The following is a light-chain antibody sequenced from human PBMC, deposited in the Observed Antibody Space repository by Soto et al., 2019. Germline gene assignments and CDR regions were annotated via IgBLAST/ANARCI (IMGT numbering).Light chain of an antibody. CDR3: LQVYSFPRT. Sequence: DIQTTQSPSSVSASVGDRITSTCRARQDSSGRLAWFQQKPGKAPKYLIQAASNLQSGVPSRFSGSGSGTEFILTINNLQPEDFASYFCLQVYSFPRTFGLGTKVDIK. CDR1: QDSSGR. CDR2: AAS. V-gene: IGKV1-12*01. J-gene: IGKJ1*01.